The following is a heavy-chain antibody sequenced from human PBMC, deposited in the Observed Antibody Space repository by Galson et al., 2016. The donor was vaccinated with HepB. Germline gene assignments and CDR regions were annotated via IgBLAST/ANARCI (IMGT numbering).Heavy chain of an antibody. J-gene: IGHJ4*02. V-gene: IGHV3-23*01. CDR1: GFTFSNYA. D-gene: IGHD2-2*01. Sequence: SLRLSCAASGFTFSNYAMSWVRQAPGKGLEWVSVISSYTGTTDYADSVKGRFTISRDNSKNTLFLQMNSLRVEDTAVYYCARALWGQSCSSTSCVTGGLDYWGPGTLVTVSS. CDR2: ISSYTGTT. CDR3: ARALWGQSCSSTSCVTGGLDY.